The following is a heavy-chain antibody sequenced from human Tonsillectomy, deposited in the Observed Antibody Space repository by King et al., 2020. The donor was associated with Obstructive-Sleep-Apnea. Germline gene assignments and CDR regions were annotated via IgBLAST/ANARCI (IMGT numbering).Heavy chain of an antibody. V-gene: IGHV1-18*01. J-gene: IGHJ4*02. CDR3: AREENYCAGRGYSPSDY. CDR1: GYTFTGYG. Sequence: QLVQSGAEVKKPGASVKVSCKTSGYTFTGYGINWVRQAPGQGLEWMGWISPHNGKTNYAQKVQGRVTMTTDTSTTTAYMELRSLRSDDTDVYYCAREENYCAGRGYSPSDYWGQGTLVTVSS. D-gene: IGHD3-22*01. CDR2: ISPHNGKT.